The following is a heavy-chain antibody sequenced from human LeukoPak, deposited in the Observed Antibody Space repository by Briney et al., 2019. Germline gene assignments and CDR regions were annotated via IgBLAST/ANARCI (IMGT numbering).Heavy chain of an antibody. Sequence: SQTLSLTCAISGDSVSTNSAAWNWIRQSPSRGLEWLGRTYYRSKWYNEYTVSVKSRITINPDTSKNQFSLQLNSVTPEDTAVYYCARDTGWHKGFDYWGQGTLVTVSS. V-gene: IGHV6-1*01. CDR3: ARDTGWHKGFDY. CDR2: TYYRSKWYN. CDR1: GDSVSTNSAA. J-gene: IGHJ4*02. D-gene: IGHD6-19*01.